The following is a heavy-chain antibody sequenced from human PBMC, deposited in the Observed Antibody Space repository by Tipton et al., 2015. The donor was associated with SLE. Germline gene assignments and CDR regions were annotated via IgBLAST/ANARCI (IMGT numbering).Heavy chain of an antibody. CDR2: IYYSGST. CDR3: ARVIVGATGWFDP. CDR1: GGSISSSSYY. D-gene: IGHD1-26*01. J-gene: IGHJ5*02. V-gene: IGHV4-39*06. Sequence: TLSLTCTVSGGSISSSSYYWGWIRQPPGKGLEWIGSIYYSGSTYYNPSLKSRVTISVGTSKNQFPLKLSSVTAADTAVYYCARVIVGATGWFDPWGQGTLVTVSS.